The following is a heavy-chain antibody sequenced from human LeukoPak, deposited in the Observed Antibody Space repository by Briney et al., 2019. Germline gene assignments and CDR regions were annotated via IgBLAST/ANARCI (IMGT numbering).Heavy chain of an antibody. D-gene: IGHD6-6*01. J-gene: IGHJ4*02. CDR3: ARDLSSEQLAEFGFDY. Sequence: GGSLRLSCAASGFTFSSYGMHWVRQAPGKGLEWVAVIWYDGSNKYYADSVKGRFTIFRDNSKNTLYLQMNSLRAEDTAVYYCARDLSSEQLAEFGFDYWGQGTLVTVSS. CDR1: GFTFSSYG. CDR2: IWYDGSNK. V-gene: IGHV3-33*01.